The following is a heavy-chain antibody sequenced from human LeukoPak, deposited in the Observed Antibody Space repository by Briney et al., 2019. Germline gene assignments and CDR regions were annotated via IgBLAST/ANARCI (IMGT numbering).Heavy chain of an antibody. J-gene: IGHJ5*02. V-gene: IGHV3-23*01. Sequence: PGGSLRLSCAASGFTFSSFAMSWVRQAPGQGLEWVSAISGSGGSTYYADSLKGRFTISRDNSKNTLYLQMNSLRAEDTAVYYCAHPTEYSSSWYGNWFDPWGQGTLVTVSS. CDR2: ISGSGGST. CDR1: GFTFSSFA. D-gene: IGHD6-13*01. CDR3: AHPTEYSSSWYGNWFDP.